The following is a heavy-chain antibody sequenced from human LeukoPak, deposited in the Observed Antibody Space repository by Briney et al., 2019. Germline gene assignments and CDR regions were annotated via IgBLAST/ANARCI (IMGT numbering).Heavy chain of an antibody. D-gene: IGHD1-26*01. CDR2: ISSSSSYI. CDR1: GFTFSSYS. V-gene: IGHV3-21*01. CDR3: ARDLARRELYP. J-gene: IGHJ5*02. Sequence: GGSLRPSCAASGFTFSSYSMNWVRQAPGKGLEWVSSISSSSSYIYYADSVKGRFTISRDNAKNSLYLQMNSLRAEDTAVYYCARDLARRELYPWGQGTLVTVSS.